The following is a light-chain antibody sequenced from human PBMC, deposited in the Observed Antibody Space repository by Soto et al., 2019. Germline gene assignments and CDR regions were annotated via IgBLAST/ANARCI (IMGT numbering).Light chain of an antibody. CDR1: QSISNW. CDR3: QHYNSYSEA. Sequence: DIQMTQSPSTLSASVGDRVTITCRASQSISNWLAWYQQKPGKAPKLLIYKASTLKSGVPSRFSGSGSGTEFTLTTSCLQPDDFATYYCQHYNSYSEAFGQGTKVDIK. J-gene: IGKJ1*01. CDR2: KAS. V-gene: IGKV1-5*03.